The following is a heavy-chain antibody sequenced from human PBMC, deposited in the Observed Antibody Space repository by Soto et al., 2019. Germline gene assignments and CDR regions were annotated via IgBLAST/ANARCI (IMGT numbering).Heavy chain of an antibody. CDR3: AHRVIRTFFGLVTTTAIYFDF. CDR1: GFSLTTSGVG. CDR2: IYWDDDK. V-gene: IGHV2-5*02. D-gene: IGHD3-3*01. Sequence: ITLKESGPTVVKPTETLTLTCTFSGFSLTTSGVGVGWVRQSPGKAPEWLALIYWDDDKRYSTSLKRRLTISKHTSKNHVVLTMANVDPADTATYYCAHRVIRTFFGLVTTTAIYFDFWGQGTPVVVSS. J-gene: IGHJ4*02.